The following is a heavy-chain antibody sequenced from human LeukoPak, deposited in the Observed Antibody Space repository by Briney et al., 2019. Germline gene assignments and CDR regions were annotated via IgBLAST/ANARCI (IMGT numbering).Heavy chain of an antibody. CDR2: ISSSSSYI. Sequence: NSGGSLRLSCAASGFTFSSYSMNWVRQAPGKGLEWVSSISSSSSYIYYADSVKGRFTISRDNAKNSLYLQMNSLRAEDTAVYYCARTIVASIAVAGGSAFDIWGQGTMVTVSS. D-gene: IGHD6-19*01. CDR1: GFTFSSYS. CDR3: ARTIVASIAVAGGSAFDI. J-gene: IGHJ3*02. V-gene: IGHV3-21*01.